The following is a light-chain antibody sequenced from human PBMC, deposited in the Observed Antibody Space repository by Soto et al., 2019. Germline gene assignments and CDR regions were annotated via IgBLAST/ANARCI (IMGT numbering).Light chain of an antibody. CDR1: QSVGSD. V-gene: IGKV3-15*01. CDR3: QQYNNWPPYT. Sequence: EIVMTQSPATLSVSPGERATLSCRASQSVGSDLAWYQQRPGQAPRLVIFGASTRATGIPARFSGSGSGTECTLTIISLQSEDLAVYFCQQYNNWPPYTFGQGTKLEIK. J-gene: IGKJ2*01. CDR2: GAS.